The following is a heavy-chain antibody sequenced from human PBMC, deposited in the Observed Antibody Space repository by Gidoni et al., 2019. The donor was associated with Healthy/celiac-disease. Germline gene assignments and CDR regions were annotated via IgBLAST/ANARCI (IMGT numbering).Heavy chain of an antibody. CDR3: GASMVKAASYYHFYMDV. V-gene: IGHV3-23*01. J-gene: IGHJ6*03. CDR2: ILGSGDST. CDR1: GITFSNYA. Sequence: ELQLLESGGGLVQPGGSLILSCAASGITFSNYAMSWVRQAPWEGLGWVSTILGSGDSTYYADSVRGPFTISRDNSKNTLFLQMSSLRAEDTAVYYCGASMVKAASYYHFYMDVWGKGTPVTVSS. D-gene: IGHD2-21*01.